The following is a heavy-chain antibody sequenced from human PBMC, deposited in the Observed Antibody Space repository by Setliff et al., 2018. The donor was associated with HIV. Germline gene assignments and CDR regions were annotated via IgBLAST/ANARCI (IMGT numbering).Heavy chain of an antibody. J-gene: IGHJ4*02. CDR2: IIPIFGTA. CDR3: ATDKHYYGSGSYYALDY. V-gene: IGHV1-69*06. Sequence: SVKVSCKASGGTFSSYAISWVRQAPGQGLEWMGGIIPIFGTANYAQKFQGRVTMTEDTSTDTAYMELSSLRSEDTAVYYCATDKHYYGSGSYYALDYWGQGTLVTVSS. CDR1: GGTFSSYA. D-gene: IGHD3-10*01.